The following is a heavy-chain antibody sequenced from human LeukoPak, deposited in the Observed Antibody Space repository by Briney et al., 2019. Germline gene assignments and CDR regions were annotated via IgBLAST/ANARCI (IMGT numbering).Heavy chain of an antibody. Sequence: PGGSLRLSCAASGFTFSSYSMNWVRQAPGKGLEWVSSISSSSYIYYADSVKGRFTISRDNAKNSLYLQMDSLRAEDTAVYYCARDGTDYYDSSGYYQYWGQGTLVTVSS. J-gene: IGHJ4*02. CDR1: GFTFSSYS. V-gene: IGHV3-21*01. CDR3: ARDGTDYYDSSGYYQY. CDR2: ISSSSYI. D-gene: IGHD3-22*01.